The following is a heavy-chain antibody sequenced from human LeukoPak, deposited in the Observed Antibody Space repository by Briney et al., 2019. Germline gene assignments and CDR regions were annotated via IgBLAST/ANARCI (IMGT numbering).Heavy chain of an antibody. D-gene: IGHD6-13*01. Sequence: SETLSLTCSVSGGSISSSSYYWDWIRQPPGKGLEWIGSIYYSGSTYYNPSLKSRVTISVDTSKNQFSLQLNSVTPEDTAVYYCARGLGSSSWYYYYYMDVWGKGTTVTISS. J-gene: IGHJ6*03. CDR3: ARGLGSSSWYYYYYMDV. V-gene: IGHV4-39*01. CDR1: GGSISSSSYY. CDR2: IYYSGST.